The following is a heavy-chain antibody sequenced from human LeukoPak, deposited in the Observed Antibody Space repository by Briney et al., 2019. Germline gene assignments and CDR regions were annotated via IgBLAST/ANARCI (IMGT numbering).Heavy chain of an antibody. CDR2: IYAGGRS. J-gene: IGHJ4*02. V-gene: IGHV4-4*07. CDR3: ASDHSGWLGLGY. D-gene: IGHD6-19*01. CDR1: GGSISSYY. Sequence: EPSETLSLTCTVSGGSISSYYWNWIRQPAGKGLEWIGRIYAGGRSNYNPSLRSRVTISVDTSKNQFSLRLSSVTATDTGVYYCASDHSGWLGLGYWGQGTLVTVSS.